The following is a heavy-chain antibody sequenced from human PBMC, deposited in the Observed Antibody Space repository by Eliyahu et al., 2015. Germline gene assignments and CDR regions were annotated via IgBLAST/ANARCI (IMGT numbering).Heavy chain of an antibody. J-gene: IGHJ6*02. CDR1: GFTFSSYW. V-gene: IGHV3-7*01. Sequence: EVQLVESGGGLVQPGGSLRLSCAASGFTFSSYWMSWVRQAPGKGLEWVANIKQDGSEKYYVDSVKGRFTISRDNAKNSLYLQMNSLRAEDTAVYYCARTTVVTPISYYYYGMDVWGQGTTVTVSS. D-gene: IGHD4-23*01. CDR3: ARTTVVTPISYYYYGMDV. CDR2: IKQDGSEK.